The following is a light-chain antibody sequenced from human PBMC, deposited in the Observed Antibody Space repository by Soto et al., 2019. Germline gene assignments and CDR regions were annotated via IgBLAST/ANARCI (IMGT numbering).Light chain of an antibody. J-gene: IGKJ1*01. CDR3: QQYSSNSA. Sequence: DIQMTQSPCSLSASVGYRDSITCRASQSISSYLNWYQQKPGKAPKLLIHRASSLGTGVPSRFSGSGSGTEFTLTITSLQPDDFATYYCQQYSSNSAFGPGTKVDIK. CDR2: RAS. V-gene: IGKV1-5*03. CDR1: QSISSY.